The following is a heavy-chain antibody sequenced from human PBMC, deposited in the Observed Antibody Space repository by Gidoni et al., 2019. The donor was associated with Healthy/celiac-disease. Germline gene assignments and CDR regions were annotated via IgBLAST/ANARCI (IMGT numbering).Heavy chain of an antibody. J-gene: IGHJ5*02. D-gene: IGHD3-3*01. Sequence: QVQLQQWGAGLLKPSETLSLTCAVSGGSFSGYYWSWIRQPPGKGLEWIGEINHSGSTNYNPSLKSRVTISVDTSKNQFSLKLSSVTAADTAVYYCARGGHDFWSGYANWFDPWGQGTLVTVSS. CDR2: INHSGST. CDR3: ARGGHDFWSGYANWFDP. CDR1: GGSFSGYY. V-gene: IGHV4-34*01.